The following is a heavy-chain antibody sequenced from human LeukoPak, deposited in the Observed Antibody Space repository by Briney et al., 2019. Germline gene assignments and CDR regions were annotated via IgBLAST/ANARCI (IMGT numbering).Heavy chain of an antibody. Sequence: GGSLRLSCAASGFTFSRYGMHWVRQAPGKGLEWVSSISSSSSYIYYADSVKGRFTISRDNAKNSLYLQMNSLRAEDTAVYYCARDPLDAYSSSWYLVGWFDPWGQGTLVTVSS. V-gene: IGHV3-21*01. CDR2: ISSSSSYI. J-gene: IGHJ5*02. CDR3: ARDPLDAYSSSWYLVGWFDP. CDR1: GFTFSRYG. D-gene: IGHD6-13*01.